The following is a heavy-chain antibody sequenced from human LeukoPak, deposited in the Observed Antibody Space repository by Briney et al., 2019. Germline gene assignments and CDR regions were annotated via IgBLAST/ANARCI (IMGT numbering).Heavy chain of an antibody. J-gene: IGHJ4*02. D-gene: IGHD2-2*01. CDR1: GFSLSTSGVG. CDR2: IYWDDDK. CDR3: AHRGRYCSSTSCYAAFDY. Sequence: SGPTLVKPTQTLTLTCTFSGFSLSTSGVGVGWIRQPPGKALEWLALIYWDDDKRYNPSLKSRLTITKDTSKNQVVLTMTNMDPVDTATYYCAHRGRYCSSTSCYAAFDYWGQGTLVTVSS. V-gene: IGHV2-5*02.